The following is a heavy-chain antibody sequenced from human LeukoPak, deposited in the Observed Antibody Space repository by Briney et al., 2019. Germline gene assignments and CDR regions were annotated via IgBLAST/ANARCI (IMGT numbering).Heavy chain of an antibody. D-gene: IGHD1-26*01. V-gene: IGHV4-61*01. CDR3: ARGRSSGSYPNFYYYYYGMDV. Sequence: PSETLSLTCTVSGGSINSGNYNWGWIRQPPGKGLEWIGYIYYSGSTNYNPSLKSRVTISVDTSKNQFSLKLSSVTAADTAVYYRARGRSSGSYPNFYYYYYGMDVWGQGTTVTVSS. CDR2: IYYSGST. CDR1: GGSINSGNYN. J-gene: IGHJ6*02.